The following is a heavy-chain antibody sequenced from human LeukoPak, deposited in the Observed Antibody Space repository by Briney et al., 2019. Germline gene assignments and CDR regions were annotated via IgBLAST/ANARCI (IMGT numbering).Heavy chain of an antibody. D-gene: IGHD1-1*01. CDR2: ISTSWST. J-gene: IGHJ4*02. CDR1: RGSISPYY. V-gene: IGHV4-4*09. CDR3: ARRRTTGTTGYFDS. Sequence: SETLSLTCTISRGSISPYYWSWIRQPPGKGLEWIGYISTSWSTNYNPSLKSRVTISVDTSQNQFSLNLSSVTAADTAVYYCARRRTTGTTGYFDSWGQGTLVTVSS.